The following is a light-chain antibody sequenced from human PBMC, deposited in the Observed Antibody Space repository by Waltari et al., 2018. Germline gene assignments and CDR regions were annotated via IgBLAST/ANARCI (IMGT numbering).Light chain of an antibody. V-gene: IGLV2-14*01. J-gene: IGLJ2*01. CDR2: EVR. Sequence: QSALTQPASVSGSPGQSITISCTGSSSDVGGYNYVSWFQQHPGKAPKLMIYEVRNRPSGVSDRVSGSKSGNTASLTISGLQPEDEADYYCSSYTSSTTVVFGGGTKLTVL. CDR1: SSDVGGYNY. CDR3: SSYTSSTTVV.